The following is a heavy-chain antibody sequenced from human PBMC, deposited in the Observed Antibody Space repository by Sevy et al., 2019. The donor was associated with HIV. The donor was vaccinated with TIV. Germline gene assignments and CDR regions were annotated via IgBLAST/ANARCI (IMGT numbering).Heavy chain of an antibody. J-gene: IGHJ6*02. CDR1: GFTFSDYY. V-gene: IGHV3-11*04. Sequence: GGSLRLSCAASGFTFSDYYMSWIRQAPGKGLEWVSYISSSGSTIYYADSVKGRFTISRDNAKNSLYLQMNSLRAEDTAVYYCARREGYYDSSGDRYYYGMDVWGQGTTVTVSS. CDR2: ISSSGSTI. D-gene: IGHD3-22*01. CDR3: ARREGYYDSSGDRYYYGMDV.